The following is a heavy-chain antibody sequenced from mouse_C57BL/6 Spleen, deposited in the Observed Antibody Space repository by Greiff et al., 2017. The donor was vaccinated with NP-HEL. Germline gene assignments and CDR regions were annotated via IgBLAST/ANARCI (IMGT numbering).Heavy chain of an antibody. CDR1: GYAFSSSW. J-gene: IGHJ1*03. CDR2: IYPGDGDT. V-gene: IGHV1-82*01. CDR3: ARGELHYWYFDV. Sequence: VHLVESGPELVKPGASVKISCKASGYAFSSSWMNWVKQRPGKGLEWIGRIYPGDGDTNYNGKFKGKATLTADKSSSTAYMQLSSLTSEDSAVYFCARGELHYWYFDVWGTGTTVTVSS. D-gene: IGHD1-1*01.